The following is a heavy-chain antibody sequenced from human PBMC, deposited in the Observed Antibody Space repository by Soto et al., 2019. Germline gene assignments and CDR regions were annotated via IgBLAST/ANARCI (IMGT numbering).Heavy chain of an antibody. D-gene: IGHD3-9*01. CDR1: GYTFTGYY. Sequence: ASVKVSCKASGYTFTGYYMHWVRQAPGQGLEWMGWINPNSGGTNYAQKFQGWVTMTRDTSISPAYMERSRLRSDDTAVYYCARGLDILTGYYYSYYYGMDVWGQGTTVTVSS. J-gene: IGHJ6*02. V-gene: IGHV1-2*04. CDR3: ARGLDILTGYYYSYYYGMDV. CDR2: INPNSGGT.